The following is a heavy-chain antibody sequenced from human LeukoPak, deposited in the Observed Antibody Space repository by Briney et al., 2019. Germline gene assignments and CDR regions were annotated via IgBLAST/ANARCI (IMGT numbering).Heavy chain of an antibody. J-gene: IGHJ4*02. CDR2: ISSSSRTI. CDR3: AKELAYCGGDCYPIDY. V-gene: IGHV3-48*01. D-gene: IGHD2-21*02. Sequence: GGSLRLSCAASGFTFSNYNMNWVRQAPGKGLEWVSYISSSSRTIYYADSVKGRFTISRDSAKNSLYLQMNSLRAEDTAVYYCAKELAYCGGDCYPIDYWGQGTLVTVSS. CDR1: GFTFSNYN.